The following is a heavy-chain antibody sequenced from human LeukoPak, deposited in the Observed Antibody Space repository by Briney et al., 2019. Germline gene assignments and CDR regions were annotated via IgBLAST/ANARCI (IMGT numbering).Heavy chain of an antibody. CDR3: AKDTVSQTWIQLWLPHFDY. V-gene: IGHV3-23*01. CDR1: GFTFSSYA. D-gene: IGHD5-18*01. J-gene: IGHJ4*02. CDR2: ISGSGGST. Sequence: GGSLRLSCAASGFTFSSYAMSWVRQAPGKGLEWVSAISGSGGSTYYADSVKGRFTISRDNSKNTLYLQMNSLRAEDTAVYYCAKDTVSQTWIQLWLPHFDYWGQGTLVTVSS.